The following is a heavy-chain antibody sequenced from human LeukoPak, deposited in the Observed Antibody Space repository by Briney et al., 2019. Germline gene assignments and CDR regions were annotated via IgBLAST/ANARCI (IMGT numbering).Heavy chain of an antibody. J-gene: IGHJ4*02. D-gene: IGHD4-11*01. CDR1: SGSISSGSYY. Sequence: SETLSLTCTVSSGSISSGSYYWSWIRQPAGKGLEWIGRIYTSGSTNYNPSLKSRVTISVDTSKNQFSLKLSSVTAADTAVYYCARDHVSSKEGFDYWGQGTLVTVSS. CDR3: ARDHVSSKEGFDY. CDR2: IYTSGST. V-gene: IGHV4-61*02.